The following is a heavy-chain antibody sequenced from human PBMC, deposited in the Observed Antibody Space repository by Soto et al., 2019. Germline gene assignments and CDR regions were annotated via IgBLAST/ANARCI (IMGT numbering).Heavy chain of an antibody. CDR1: GGSISSGGYS. Sequence: QLQLRESGSGLVKPSQTLSLTCAVSGGSISSGGYSWSWIRQPPGKGLEWIGYSYHSGSTYSTPSLKSRVTISADSSKHPLSLKLSSVTAADTAVYYCARGTPSGRWGQGTLVTVSS. CDR3: ARGTPSGR. J-gene: IGHJ4*02. CDR2: SYHSGST. V-gene: IGHV4-30-2*01.